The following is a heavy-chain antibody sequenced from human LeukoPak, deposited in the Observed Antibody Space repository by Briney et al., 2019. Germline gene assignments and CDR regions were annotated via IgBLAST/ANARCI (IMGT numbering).Heavy chain of an antibody. J-gene: IGHJ3*02. D-gene: IGHD6-19*01. CDR2: ISGSGGTT. V-gene: IGHV3-23*01. CDR3: AQQWLILGAFDI. Sequence: GGSLRLSCAVSGFTFSSFAMSWVRQAPGEGLEWVSAISGSGGTTYYADSVKGRFTIPRDNSKNTLYLQMNSLRAEDTAVYYCAQQWLILGAFDIWGRGTMVTVSS. CDR1: GFTFSSFA.